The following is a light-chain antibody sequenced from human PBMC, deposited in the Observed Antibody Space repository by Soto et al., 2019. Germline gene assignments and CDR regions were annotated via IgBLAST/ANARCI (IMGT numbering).Light chain of an antibody. CDR1: DNIGPW. CDR2: KAS. V-gene: IGKV1-5*03. Sequence: DIQITHSPSTLSASIGDRVAITCRASDNIGPWVAWYQQKPGKAPKLLIYKASTLETGAPSRFAGSGSGTGFTLTITRLQPDDFATYYCQHYNSYSRTFGQGTKVDI. J-gene: IGKJ1*01. CDR3: QHYNSYSRT.